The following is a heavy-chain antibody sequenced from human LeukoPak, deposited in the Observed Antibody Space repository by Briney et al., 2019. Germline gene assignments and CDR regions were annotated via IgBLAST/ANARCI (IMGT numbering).Heavy chain of an antibody. Sequence: GGSLRLSCAASGFTFSDYYMSWIRQAPGKGLEWVSYISSSGSTIYYADSAKGRFTISRDNAKNSLYLQMNSLRAEDTAVYYCARDTPVTYYDYVWGSYRPYYFDYWGQGTLITVSS. V-gene: IGHV3-11*04. D-gene: IGHD3-16*02. J-gene: IGHJ4*02. CDR2: ISSSGSTI. CDR3: ARDTPVTYYDYVWGSYRPYYFDY. CDR1: GFTFSDYY.